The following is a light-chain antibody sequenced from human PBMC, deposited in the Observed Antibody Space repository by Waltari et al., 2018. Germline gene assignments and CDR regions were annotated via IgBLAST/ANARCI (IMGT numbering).Light chain of an antibody. CDR2: DAS. CDR1: QDISNY. CDR3: QQVQTHSALT. Sequence: DIQLTQSPSFLPASVGARVSITCRASQDISNYLAWYQQKLGKVPKLLIFDASTLQNGVPSRFSGSGSGTEFTLTIASLQPEDFATYYCQQVQTHSALTFGGGTRVEIK. J-gene: IGKJ4*02. V-gene: IGKV1-9*01.